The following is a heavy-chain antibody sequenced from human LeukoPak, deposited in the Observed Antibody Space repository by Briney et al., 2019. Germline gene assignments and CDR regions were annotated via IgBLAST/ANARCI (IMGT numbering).Heavy chain of an antibody. CDR2: ISGSGGST. CDR1: GFAFSSFA. J-gene: IGHJ4*02. V-gene: IGHV3-23*01. Sequence: PGGSLRLSCAASGFAFSSFAMGWVRQAPGKGLEWVSAISGSGGSTYYADSVKGRFTISRDNSKNTLHLQINSLRAEDTAVYYCAKVVAGRYQDYWGQGTLVSVSP. D-gene: IGHD6-19*01. CDR3: AKVVAGRYQDY.